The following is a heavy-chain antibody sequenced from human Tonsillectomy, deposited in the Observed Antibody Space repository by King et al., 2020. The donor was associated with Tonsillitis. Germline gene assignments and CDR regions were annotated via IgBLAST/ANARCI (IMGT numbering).Heavy chain of an antibody. V-gene: IGHV1-18*01. D-gene: IGHD3-16*02. CDR1: DYTFTNYA. CDR2: ISANNGNT. Sequence: QLVQSGAEVKKPGASVKVSCKASDYTFTNYAISWVRQAPGQGLEWMGRISANNGNTNYAQKLQGRVTMTTDTSTTTAYMELRSLRSDDTAVYYCARSRLEGGELSFGEMTTWFDPWGQGTLVTVSS. J-gene: IGHJ5*02. CDR3: ARSRLEGGELSFGEMTTWFDP.